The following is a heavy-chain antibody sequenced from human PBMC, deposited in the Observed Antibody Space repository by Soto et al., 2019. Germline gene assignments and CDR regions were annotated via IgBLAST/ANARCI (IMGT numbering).Heavy chain of an antibody. CDR1: GVSISSRNYY. D-gene: IGHD3-22*01. Sequence: PSQTLSLTCTVSGVSISSRNYYWGWIRQPPGKGLEWIGSIYYSGSTFYNPSLKSRVTISVDTSKNQFSLRLSSVTAAADTAVYYCARHARYYQSSDYYYLGFDILGPGTLVT. CDR3: ARHARYYQSSDYYYLGFDI. V-gene: IGHV4-39*01. J-gene: IGHJ3*02. CDR2: IYYSGST.